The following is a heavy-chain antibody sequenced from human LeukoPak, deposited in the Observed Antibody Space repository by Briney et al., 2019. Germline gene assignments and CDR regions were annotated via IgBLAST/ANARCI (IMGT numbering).Heavy chain of an antibody. CDR2: INPNSGGT. D-gene: IGHD6-13*01. Sequence: ASVKVSCKASGYTFTGYYMHWVRQAPGQGLEWMGWINPNSGGTNYAQKFQGRVTMTRDTSISTAYMELSRLRSDDTAVYYCARERGYSSSWYYGMDVWGQGTTVTVSS. CDR3: ARERGYSSSWYYGMDV. J-gene: IGHJ6*02. CDR1: GYTFTGYY. V-gene: IGHV1-2*02.